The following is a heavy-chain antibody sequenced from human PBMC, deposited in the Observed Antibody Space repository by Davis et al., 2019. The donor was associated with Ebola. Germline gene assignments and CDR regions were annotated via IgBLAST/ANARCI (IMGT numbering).Heavy chain of an antibody. V-gene: IGHV4-39*01. CDR3: ARSLTAGMYYYYGMDV. CDR1: GGSVSSGSYY. CDR2: IYYSGST. Sequence: SETLSLTCTVSGGSVSSGSYYWGWIRQPPGKGLEWIGSIYYSGSTYYNPSLKSRVTISVDTSKNQFSLKLSSVTAADTAVYYCARSLTAGMYYYYGMDVWGQGTTVTVSS. J-gene: IGHJ6*02. D-gene: IGHD6-19*01.